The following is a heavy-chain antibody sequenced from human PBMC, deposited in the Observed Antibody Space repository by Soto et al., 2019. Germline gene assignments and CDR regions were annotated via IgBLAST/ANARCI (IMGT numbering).Heavy chain of an antibody. D-gene: IGHD3-10*01. J-gene: IGHJ6*02. CDR1: GVTFSSFA. CDR3: VGQRERFGDFDPTLYGLEV. V-gene: IGHV3-23*01. Sequence: PGGSLRLSCVASGVTFSSFAMSWVRQAPGKGLEWVSTISGSGGSTYYADSVKGRLTISRDNSKNTLSLHINSLRAEDTAVYYCVGQRERFGDFDPTLYGLEVWGQGTTVTVSS. CDR2: ISGSGGST.